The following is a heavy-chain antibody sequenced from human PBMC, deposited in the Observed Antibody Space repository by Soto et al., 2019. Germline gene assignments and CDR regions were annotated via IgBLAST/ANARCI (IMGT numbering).Heavy chain of an antibody. J-gene: IGHJ4*02. D-gene: IGHD3-22*01. CDR1: GGYINRSSYF. CDR3: ASNEYTYDPYYFYY. CDR2: IYYSGST. Sequence: SETLSLTCTVPGGYINRSSYFWGWIRQSPGKGLEWIGTIYYSGSTYYNPSLKSRVTISVDTSKNQFSLKLTSVTAADTAVYHCASNEYTYDPYYFYYWGQGTVVTVSS. V-gene: IGHV4-39*01.